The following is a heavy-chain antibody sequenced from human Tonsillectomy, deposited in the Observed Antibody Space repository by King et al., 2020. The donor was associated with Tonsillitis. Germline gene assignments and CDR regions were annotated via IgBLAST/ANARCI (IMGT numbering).Heavy chain of an antibody. D-gene: IGHD3-22*01. CDR2: ISGSGGST. J-gene: IGHJ3*02. CDR3: AKGDDSSGYSVWSPLFHAFDI. CDR1: GFTFSSYA. Sequence: VQLVESGGGLVQPGGSLRLSCAASGFTFSSYAMSWVRQAPGKGLEWVSAISGSGGSTYYADSVKGRFTISRDNSKNTLYLQMNSLRAEDTAVYYCAKGDDSSGYSVWSPLFHAFDIWGQGTMVTVSS. V-gene: IGHV3-23*04.